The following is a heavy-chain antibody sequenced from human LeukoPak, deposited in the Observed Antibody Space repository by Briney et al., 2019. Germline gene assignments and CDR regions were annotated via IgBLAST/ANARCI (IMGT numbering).Heavy chain of an antibody. V-gene: IGHV4-38-2*02. J-gene: IGHJ4*02. CDR1: GYSISSGYY. Sequence: SETLSLTCTVSGYSISSGYYWGWIRQPPGKGLEWIGSIYHSGSTYYNPSLKSRVTISVDTSKNQFSLKLSSVTAADTAVYYCARGSVWAPYFDYWGQGTLVTVSS. CDR3: ARGSVWAPYFDY. CDR2: IYHSGST. D-gene: IGHD1-26*01.